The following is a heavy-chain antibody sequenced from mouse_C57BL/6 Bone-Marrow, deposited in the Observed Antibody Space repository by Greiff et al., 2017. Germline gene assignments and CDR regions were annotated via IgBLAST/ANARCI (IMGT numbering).Heavy chain of an antibody. D-gene: IGHD1-1*01. J-gene: IGHJ2*02. Sequence: EVQLVESGEGLVKPGGSLKISCAASGFTFSSYAMSWVRQTPEKRLEWVAYISSGGDYIDYADTVKGRFTISRDNARNTLYLQMSSLKSEDTAMYYCTRDRITTVVAGGLIDYWGQGTSLTVSS. V-gene: IGHV5-9-1*02. CDR2: ISSGGDYI. CDR1: GFTFSSYA. CDR3: TRDRITTVVAGGLIDY.